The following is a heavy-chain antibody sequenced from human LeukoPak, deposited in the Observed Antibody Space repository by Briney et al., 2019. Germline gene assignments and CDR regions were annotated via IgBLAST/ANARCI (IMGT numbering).Heavy chain of an antibody. V-gene: IGHV4-59*01. J-gene: IGHJ6*03. CDR2: IYYSGST. CDR3: ATDPRTTVFGTFRYYYMDV. Sequence: SETLSLTCTVSGGSISSYYWSWIRQPPGKGLEWIGYIYYSGSTNYNPSLKSRVTISVDTSKNQFSLKLSSVTAADTAVYYCATDPRTTVFGTFRYYYMDVWGEGTTVAVSS. D-gene: IGHD3-3*01. CDR1: GGSISSYY.